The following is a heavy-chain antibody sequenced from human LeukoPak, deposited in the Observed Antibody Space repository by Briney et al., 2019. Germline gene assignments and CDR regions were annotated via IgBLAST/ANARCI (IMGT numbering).Heavy chain of an antibody. CDR3: ARDPGYTSSYYFDS. J-gene: IGHJ4*02. D-gene: IGHD6-19*01. CDR2: ISGYKGNT. V-gene: IGHV1-18*01. Sequence: ASVKVSCKTSGYSFGGHGISWVRQAPGQGPEWMGWISGYKGNTYYAQRFQGRVTMTTDASTSTAYMELRSLRSDDTALYYCARDPGYTSSYYFDSWGQGTLVTVSS. CDR1: GYSFGGHG.